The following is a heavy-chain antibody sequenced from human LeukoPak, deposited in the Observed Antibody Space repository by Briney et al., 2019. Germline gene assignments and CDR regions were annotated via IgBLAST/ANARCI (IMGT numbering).Heavy chain of an antibody. V-gene: IGHV3-74*01. D-gene: IGHD2-15*01. CDR2: ISGGGSSS. Sequence: PGGSLRLSCAASGFTFSNYWMHWVRQAPGKGLVWVSRISGGGSSSNSADSVKGRFTISRDNAKNTLYLQMNSLRAEDTAVYYCAKDLVVVVAAAYYFDYWGQGTLVTVSS. J-gene: IGHJ4*02. CDR3: AKDLVVVVAAAYYFDY. CDR1: GFTFSNYW.